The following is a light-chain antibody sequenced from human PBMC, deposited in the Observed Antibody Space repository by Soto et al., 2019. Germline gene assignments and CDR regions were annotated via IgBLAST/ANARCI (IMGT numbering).Light chain of an antibody. Sequence: QSVLAQPASLSGSPGQSITISCTRTSSDVGVYNYVSWFQQHPGKSPKLMIYEVTNRPAGVSNRFSGSKSGNTDSLTISGLQAEDEADYYCSSYTASSTLLYVFGTGTKLTVL. CDR1: SSDVGVYNY. J-gene: IGLJ1*01. V-gene: IGLV2-14*01. CDR2: EVT. CDR3: SSYTASSTLLYV.